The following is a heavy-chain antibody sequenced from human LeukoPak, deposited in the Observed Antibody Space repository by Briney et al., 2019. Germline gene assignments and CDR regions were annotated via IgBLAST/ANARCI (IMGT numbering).Heavy chain of an antibody. CDR1: GYTFTSYG. D-gene: IGHD3-10*01. V-gene: IGHV1-18*01. J-gene: IGHJ6*03. CDR2: ISAYNGNT. Sequence: ASVKVSCKASGYTFTSYGISWVRQAPGQGLEWMGWISAYNGNTNYAQKLQGRVTMTTDTSTSTAYMELRSLRSDDTAVYYCANMVRGVRLLGLYYYYYMDVWGKGTTVTVSS. CDR3: ANMVRGVRLLGLYYYYYMDV.